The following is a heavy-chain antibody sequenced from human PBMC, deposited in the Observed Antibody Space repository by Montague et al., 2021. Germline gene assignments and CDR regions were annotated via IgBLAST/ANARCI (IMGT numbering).Heavy chain of an antibody. CDR3: RRDYLGSIDY. V-gene: IGHV4-59*02. D-gene: IGHD1-26*01. CDR2: MRSSGSA. Sequence: SETLSLTCSVSGGSVNGYDWSWIRQPPGKGLEWIGYMRSSGSANYNPSFKIRIAISMYMSRNQFSLELSFVTAADTAIYFCRRDYLGSIDYWGHGILVTVSS. CDR1: GGSVNGYD. J-gene: IGHJ4*01.